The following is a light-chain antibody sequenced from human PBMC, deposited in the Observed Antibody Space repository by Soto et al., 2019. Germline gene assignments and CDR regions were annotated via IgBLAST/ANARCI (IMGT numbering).Light chain of an antibody. CDR1: QSVRSF. V-gene: IGKV3-11*01. Sequence: EIVLTQSPATLSLSPGERSTLSCRASQSVRSFLAWYQQKPGQAPRLLIYDASNRATGVPGRFSGSGSGTDFTLTISSLQSEDFAVYYCQQYNNWPPITVGQGTRLEIK. J-gene: IGKJ5*01. CDR3: QQYNNWPPIT. CDR2: DAS.